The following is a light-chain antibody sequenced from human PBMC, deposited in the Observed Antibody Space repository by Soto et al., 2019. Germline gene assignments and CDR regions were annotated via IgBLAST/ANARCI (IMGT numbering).Light chain of an antibody. CDR2: RSN. V-gene: IGLV1-40*01. Sequence: QSVLTQPPSVSAAPGQRVTISCAGSRSNIGAGYEVHWYQQLPGTAPKLVIFRSNNRPSGVPDRFSGSKSGASASLAITGLQPEDEADYYCQSFDNILHVVFGGGTKLTVL. CDR3: QSFDNILHVV. J-gene: IGLJ2*01. CDR1: RSNIGAGYE.